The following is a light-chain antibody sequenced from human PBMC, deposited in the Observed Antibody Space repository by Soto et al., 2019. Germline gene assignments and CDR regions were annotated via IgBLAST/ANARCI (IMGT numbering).Light chain of an antibody. CDR2: RDS. Sequence: SYELTQPLSVSVALGQTARITCGGNNIGSKNVHWYQQKPGQAPVLVIYRDSNRPSGIPERFSGSNSGNTATLTISRAQAGDEADYYCQAWDSSTGVFGGGTQLNVL. J-gene: IGLJ2*01. CDR1: NIGSKN. CDR3: QAWDSSTGV. V-gene: IGLV3-9*01.